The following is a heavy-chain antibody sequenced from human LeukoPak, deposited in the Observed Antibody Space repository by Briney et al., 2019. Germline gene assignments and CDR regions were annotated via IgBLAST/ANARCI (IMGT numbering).Heavy chain of an antibody. CDR1: GFTFSSYW. D-gene: IGHD3-9*01. Sequence: PGGSLRLSCAASGFTFSSYWMHWVRQAPGKGLVWVSRINSDGSSTNYADSVKGRFTISRDNAKNTLYLQMNSLRAEDTAVYYCARVGDFDWLLAKDAFDIWGQGTMVTVSS. CDR3: ARVGDFDWLLAKDAFDI. V-gene: IGHV3-74*01. CDR2: INSDGSST. J-gene: IGHJ3*02.